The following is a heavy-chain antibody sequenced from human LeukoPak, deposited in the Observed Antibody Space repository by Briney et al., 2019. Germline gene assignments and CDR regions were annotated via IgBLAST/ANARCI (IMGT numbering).Heavy chain of an antibody. CDR1: GFTFSSYS. V-gene: IGHV3-21*01. Sequence: GGSLRLSCAASGFTFSSYSMNWVRQAPGKGLEWVSSISSSSSYIYYADSVKGRFTISRDNAKNSLYLQMNSLRAEDMAVYYCARDAAYYDSSGYDASGYWGQGTLVTVSS. D-gene: IGHD3-22*01. CDR3: ARDAAYYDSSGYDASGY. J-gene: IGHJ4*02. CDR2: ISSSSSYI.